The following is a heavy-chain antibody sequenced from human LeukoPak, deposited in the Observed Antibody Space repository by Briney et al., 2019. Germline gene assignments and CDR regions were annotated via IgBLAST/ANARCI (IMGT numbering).Heavy chain of an antibody. CDR2: IIPIFGTA. D-gene: IGHD2-15*01. CDR3: ARSHKRAVVVAASYYYYYMDV. J-gene: IGHJ6*03. Sequence: SVKVSCKASGGTFSSYAISWVRQAPGQGLEWMGGIIPIFGTANYAQKFQGRVTITTDESTGTAYMELSSLRSEDTAVYYCARSHKRAVVVAASYYYYYMDVWGKGTTVTVSS. V-gene: IGHV1-69*05. CDR1: GGTFSSYA.